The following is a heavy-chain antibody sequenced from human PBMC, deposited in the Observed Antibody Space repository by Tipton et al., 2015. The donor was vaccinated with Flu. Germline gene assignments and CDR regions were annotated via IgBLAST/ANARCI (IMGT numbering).Heavy chain of an antibody. CDR2: IYYDGST. CDR3: ARLSYYDVDLKNHYFEY. J-gene: IGHJ4*02. CDR1: GGSISSYH. V-gene: IGHV4-39*01. D-gene: IGHD3-10*02. Sequence: TLSLTCTGSGGSISSYHWGWIRQPPGKGLEWIGSIYYDGSTYYNPSLKSRVTISVDTSKNQFSLKLNSVTVADTAVYYCARLSYYDVDLKNHYFEYWGQGTPVTVSS.